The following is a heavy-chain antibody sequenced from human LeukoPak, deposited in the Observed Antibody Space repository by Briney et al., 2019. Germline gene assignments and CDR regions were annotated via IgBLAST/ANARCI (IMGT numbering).Heavy chain of an antibody. Sequence: GGSLRLSCAAFGFTFSDYYMSWIRQAPGKGLEWISHISSSSTYTNYADSVKGRFTISRDNAKNSLYLHMNSLSAGDTAVYYCSRGRIAAAGTLEDYWGQGTLVTVSS. J-gene: IGHJ4*02. D-gene: IGHD6-13*01. CDR3: SRGRIAAAGTLEDY. CDR1: GFTFSDYY. CDR2: ISSSSTYT. V-gene: IGHV3-11*05.